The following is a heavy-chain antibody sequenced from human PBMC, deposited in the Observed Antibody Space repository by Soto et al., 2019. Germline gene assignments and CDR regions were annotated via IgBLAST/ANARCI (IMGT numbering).Heavy chain of an antibody. CDR1: GGSISSGGYC. Sequence: SETLSLTCTVSGGSISSGGYCWSWNRQHPGKGLEWIGYIYYSGSTYYNPSLKSRVTISVDTSKNQFSLKLSSVTAADTAVYYCARDPRRYYDILTGSYYYYYGMDVWGQGTTVTVSS. CDR3: ARDPRRYYDILTGSYYYYYGMDV. V-gene: IGHV4-31*03. CDR2: IYYSGST. D-gene: IGHD3-9*01. J-gene: IGHJ6*02.